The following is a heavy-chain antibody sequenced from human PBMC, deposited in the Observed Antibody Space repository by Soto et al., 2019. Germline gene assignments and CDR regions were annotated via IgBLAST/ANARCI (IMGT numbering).Heavy chain of an antibody. V-gene: IGHV3-33*01. J-gene: IGHJ4*02. Sequence: GGSLRLSCVASGFNFGNFGMHWVRQAPGKGLEWLTVISNDENIKQDSVRGRFAIARDNSKNTLYLHLTSLRAEDTAIYYCARGLRGVLDYWGQGTLATVSS. CDR3: ARGLRGVLDY. CDR1: GFNFGNFG. CDR2: ISNDENIK. D-gene: IGHD5-12*01.